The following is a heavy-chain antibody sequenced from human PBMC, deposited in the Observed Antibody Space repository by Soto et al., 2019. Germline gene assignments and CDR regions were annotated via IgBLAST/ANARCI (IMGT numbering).Heavy chain of an antibody. CDR3: AKGIAAPGTQH. J-gene: IGHJ4*02. V-gene: IGHV3-30*18. Sequence: PGGSLRLSCAASGFTFTSYGMHWVRQAPGKGLEWVAVISYDGSNKYYADSVKGRFSISRDNSKNTVYLQMNSLRGEDTAVYYCAKGIAAPGTQHWGQGTLVTVSS. CDR2: ISYDGSNK. D-gene: IGHD6-13*01. CDR1: GFTFTSYG.